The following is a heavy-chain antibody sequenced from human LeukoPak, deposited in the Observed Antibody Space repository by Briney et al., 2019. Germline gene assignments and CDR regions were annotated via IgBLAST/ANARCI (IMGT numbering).Heavy chain of an antibody. CDR2: IYPGDSDT. CDR3: ARLLLGGSGWSTWFEP. CDR1: GYIFTSYW. J-gene: IGHJ5*02. D-gene: IGHD6-19*01. V-gene: IGHV5-51*01. Sequence: GESLKISCKGSGYIFTSYWIVWVRHMPGKSLESMGIIYPGDSDTRYIPSFQGQVTISADKSISTAYLQWSSLKASDTAMYYCARLLLGGSGWSTWFEPWGQGTLVTVSS.